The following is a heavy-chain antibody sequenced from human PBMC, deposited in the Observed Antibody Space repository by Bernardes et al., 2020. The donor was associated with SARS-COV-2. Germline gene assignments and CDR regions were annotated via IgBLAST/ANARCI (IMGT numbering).Heavy chain of an antibody. Sequence: GPTLVKPTQTLTLTCTFSGISLTTTGVGVGWIRQPPGKSLEWLAVIYWDDVKRYIPSLNNRHNITKDTSKNQVVLTMTNTDPVDTATYYCAHRLRYCAGGSCYAACDYWGQEILVTVAS. CDR1: GISLTTTGVG. CDR3: AHRLRYCAGGSCYAACDY. D-gene: IGHD2-15*01. J-gene: IGHJ4*02. V-gene: IGHV2-5*02. CDR2: IYWDDVK.